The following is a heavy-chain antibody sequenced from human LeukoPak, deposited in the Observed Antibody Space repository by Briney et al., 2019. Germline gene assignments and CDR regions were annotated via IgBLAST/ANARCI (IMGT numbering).Heavy chain of an antibody. CDR3: AHRKNYYDSSVFDN. CDR2: IYWDDDR. Sequence: SGPTLVNPTQTLTLTCTFSGFSLNTRGGGVGWIRQPQGRALEWLALIYWDDDRRYSPSLKSRLTITKDTSKNQVVLTMTNMDPVDTATYFCAHRKNYYDSSVFDNWGQGTLVTVSS. CDR1: GFSLNTRGGG. J-gene: IGHJ4*02. D-gene: IGHD3-22*01. V-gene: IGHV2-5*02.